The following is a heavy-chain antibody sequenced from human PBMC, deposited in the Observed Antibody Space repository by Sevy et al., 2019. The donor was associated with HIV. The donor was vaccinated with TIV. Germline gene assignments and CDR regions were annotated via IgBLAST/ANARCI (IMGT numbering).Heavy chain of an antibody. V-gene: IGHV3-21*01. CDR2: ISSSSTYI. Sequence: GSLRLSCAASGFTFNTNSMNWVRQAPGKGLEWVSSISSSSTYIYYADSVKGRFTISRDNAKNSLYLQMNSLRAEDTAVYYCSRDLVLPTTIDYFYYGMDVWGLGTTVTVSS. CDR3: SRDLVLPTTIDYFYYGMDV. D-gene: IGHD2-2*02. J-gene: IGHJ6*02. CDR1: GFTFNTNS.